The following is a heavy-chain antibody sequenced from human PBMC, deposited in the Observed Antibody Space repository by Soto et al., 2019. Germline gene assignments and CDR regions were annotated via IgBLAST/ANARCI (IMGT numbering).Heavy chain of an antibody. V-gene: IGHV4-30-4*08. D-gene: IGHD3-10*01. CDR3: ASYYYGSGSYILGWFDP. Sequence: PSETLSLTCTVSGGSISSGLYYWTWIRQHPGKGLEWIGYIYSRGNTYYTPSLKSRVTISVDTSKNQFSLKLSSVTAADTAVYYCASYYYGSGSYILGWFDPWGQGTLVTVSS. CDR1: GGSISSGLYY. J-gene: IGHJ5*02. CDR2: IYSRGNT.